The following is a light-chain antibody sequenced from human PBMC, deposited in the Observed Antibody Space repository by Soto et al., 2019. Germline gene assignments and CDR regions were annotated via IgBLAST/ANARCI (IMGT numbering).Light chain of an antibody. CDR1: QSVSSN. V-gene: IGKV3-15*01. CDR3: QQGHGT. Sequence: EIVMTQSPATLSVSPGERATLSCRASQSVSSNLAWYQQKPGQAPRLLIYGASTRATGIPARFSGSGSGTEFTLTISSLQSEDFAVYYCQQGHGTFGQGTKVEVK. J-gene: IGKJ1*01. CDR2: GAS.